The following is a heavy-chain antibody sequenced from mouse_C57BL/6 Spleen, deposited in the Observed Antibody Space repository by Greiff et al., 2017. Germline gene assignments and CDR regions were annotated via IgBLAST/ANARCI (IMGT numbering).Heavy chain of an antibody. CDR1: GYTFTDYY. V-gene: IGHV1-26*01. Sequence: VQLQQSGPELVKPGASVKISCKASGYTFTDYYMNWVKQSHGKSLEWIGDINPTNGGTSYNEKFKGKATLTVDKSSSTAYMELRSLTSEDSAVYYCARRTDRWLPFFAYWGQGTLVTVSA. J-gene: IGHJ3*01. CDR2: INPTNGGT. CDR3: ARRTDRWLPFFAY. D-gene: IGHD2-3*01.